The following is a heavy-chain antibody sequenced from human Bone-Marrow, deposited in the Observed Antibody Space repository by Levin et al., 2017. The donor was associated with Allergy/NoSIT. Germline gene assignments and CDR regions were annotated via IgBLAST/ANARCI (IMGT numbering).Heavy chain of an antibody. CDR1: GFSFSAYG. V-gene: IGHV3-30*18. CDR3: VNFPSTSSHLGSSS. J-gene: IGHJ5*02. Sequence: RPGGSLRLSCAASGFSFSAYGMHWVRQAPGKGLEWLAIISFDGNTKYYADSVKDRFTISRDNSRSMLYLQLNSLRPEDTALYYCVNFPSTSSHLGSSSWGQGTLVSVSS. D-gene: IGHD2-2*01. CDR2: ISFDGNTK.